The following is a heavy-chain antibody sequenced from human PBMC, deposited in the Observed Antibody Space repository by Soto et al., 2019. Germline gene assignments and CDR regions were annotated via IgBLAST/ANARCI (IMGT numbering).Heavy chain of an antibody. CDR1: GFTFTSSA. J-gene: IGHJ3*02. Sequence: SVKVSCKASGFTFTSSAVQWVRQARGQRLEWIGWIVVGTGNTNYAQKFQERVTITRDMSTSTAYMELSSLRSEDTAVYYCAAAQVGATAFDIWGQGTMVTVSS. CDR2: IVVGTGNT. D-gene: IGHD1-26*01. CDR3: AAAQVGATAFDI. V-gene: IGHV1-58*01.